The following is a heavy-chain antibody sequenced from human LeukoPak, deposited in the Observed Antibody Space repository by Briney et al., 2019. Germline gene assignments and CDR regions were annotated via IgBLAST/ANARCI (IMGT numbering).Heavy chain of an antibody. J-gene: IGHJ4*02. V-gene: IGHV4-28*01. D-gene: IGHD3-10*01. CDR1: GYSITSSSW. Sequence: PSETLSLTCAVSGYSITSSSWWGWIRQPPGEGLEWIGYIYHSGTTYYNPSLQSRVTMSVDTSKNQFSLKLSSVTAVDTAVYYCARKEDVYYYFDYWGQGTLVTVSS. CDR2: IYHSGTT. CDR3: ARKEDVYYYFDY.